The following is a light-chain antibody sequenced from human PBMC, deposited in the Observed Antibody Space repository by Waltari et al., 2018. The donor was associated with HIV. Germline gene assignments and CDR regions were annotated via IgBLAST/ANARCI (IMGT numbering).Light chain of an antibody. CDR2: GNS. Sequence: QSVLTQPPSVSGAPGQRVTIPCTGSSSNIGAGYDVPWYQQLPGTAPKLLIYGNSNRPSGVPDRFSGSKSGTSASLAITGLQAEDEADYYCQSYDSSLSGSGVVFGGGTKLTVL. J-gene: IGLJ2*01. CDR3: QSYDSSLSGSGVV. CDR1: SSNIGAGYD. V-gene: IGLV1-40*01.